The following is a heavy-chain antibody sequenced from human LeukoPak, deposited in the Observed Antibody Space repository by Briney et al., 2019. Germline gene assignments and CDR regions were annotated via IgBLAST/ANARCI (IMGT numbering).Heavy chain of an antibody. J-gene: IGHJ6*03. CDR2: INPSGGST. D-gene: IGHD6-13*01. Sequence: ASVKVSCKASGYTFTGYYMHWVRQAPGQGLEWMGIINPSGGSTNYAQKFQGRVTLTRDTSTSTVYMELSSLRSEDTAVYYCARAAGGAAEFFYYYYYYMDVWGKGTTVTVSS. CDR3: ARAAGGAAEFFYYYYYYMDV. V-gene: IGHV1-46*01. CDR1: GYTFTGYY.